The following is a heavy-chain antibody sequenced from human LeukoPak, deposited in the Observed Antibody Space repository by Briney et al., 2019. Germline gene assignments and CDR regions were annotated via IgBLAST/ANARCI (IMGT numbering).Heavy chain of an antibody. V-gene: IGHV3-21*01. Sequence: GGSLRLSCVGSGFTLSSYAMSWVRQAPGKGLEWVSSISSSSSYIYYADSVKGRFTISRDNAKNSLYLQMNSLRAEDTAVYYCARASVVVVTFDYWGQGTLVTVSS. CDR2: ISSSSSYI. CDR1: GFTLSSYA. J-gene: IGHJ4*02. D-gene: IGHD3-22*01. CDR3: ARASVVVVTFDY.